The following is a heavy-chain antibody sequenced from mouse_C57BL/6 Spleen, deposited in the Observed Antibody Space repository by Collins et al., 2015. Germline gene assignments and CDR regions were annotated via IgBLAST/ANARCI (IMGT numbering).Heavy chain of an antibody. CDR3: ARRGSYLWYFDV. CDR2: INPNNGGT. J-gene: IGHJ1*03. Sequence: GKSLEWIGDINPNNGGTIYNQKFKGKATLTVDKSSSTAYMELRSLTSEDTAVYYCARRGSYLWYFDVWGTGTTVTVSS. V-gene: IGHV1-18*01. D-gene: IGHD5-1*01.